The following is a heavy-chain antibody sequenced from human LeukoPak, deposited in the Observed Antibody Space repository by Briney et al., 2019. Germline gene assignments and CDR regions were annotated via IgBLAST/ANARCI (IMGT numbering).Heavy chain of an antibody. CDR1: GFTFSSYA. D-gene: IGHD6-13*01. Sequence: GGSLRLSCAASGFTFSSYAMHWVRQAPGKGLEWVAVISYDGSNKYYADSVKGRFTISRDNSKNSLYLQMNSLRAEDTALYYLEKDIGESSRGVYYYYYYMDVGGKGPTVTISS. CDR3: EKDIGESSRGVYYYYYYMDV. J-gene: IGHJ6*03. CDR2: ISYDGSNK. V-gene: IGHV3-30*04.